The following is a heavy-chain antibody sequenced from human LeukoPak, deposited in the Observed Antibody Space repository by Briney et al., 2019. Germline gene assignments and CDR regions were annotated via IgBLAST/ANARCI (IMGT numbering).Heavy chain of an antibody. J-gene: IGHJ5*02. CDR1: GGSFSNYY. Sequence: PSETLSLTCAVYGGSFSNYYWSWIRQSPGKGLEWIGEINHSGSTNYNPSLKSRVTISVDTSKNQFSLKLSSVTAADTAVYYCARDGRIFGVVIIVSWFDPWGQGTLVTVSS. CDR2: INHSGST. D-gene: IGHD3-3*01. CDR3: ARDGRIFGVVIIVSWFDP. V-gene: IGHV4-34*01.